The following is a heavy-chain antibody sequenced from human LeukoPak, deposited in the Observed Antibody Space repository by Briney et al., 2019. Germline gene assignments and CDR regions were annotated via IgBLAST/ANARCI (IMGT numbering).Heavy chain of an antibody. J-gene: IGHJ4*02. Sequence: PGGSLRLSCAASGFTFTSYWMSWVRQAPGKGLGWVANIKQDGSEKYYVDSVKGRFTISRDNAKNSLYLQMNSLRAEDTAVYYCARDPNSGSYYPFGFDYWGQGTLVTVSS. CDR3: ARDPNSGSYYPFGFDY. D-gene: IGHD1-26*01. CDR1: GFTFTSYW. CDR2: IKQDGSEK. V-gene: IGHV3-7*01.